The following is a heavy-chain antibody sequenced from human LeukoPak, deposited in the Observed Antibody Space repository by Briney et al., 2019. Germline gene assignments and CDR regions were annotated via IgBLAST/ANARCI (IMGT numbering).Heavy chain of an antibody. V-gene: IGHV3-21*01. D-gene: IGHD6-13*01. J-gene: IGHJ4*02. CDR2: ISSSSSYI. CDR1: GFTFSSYS. CDR3: ARVLTPAAAAPDLYFDY. Sequence: GGSLRLSCAASGFTFSSYSMNWVRQAPGKGLEWVSSISSSSSYIYYADSVKGRFTISRDNAKNSLYLQMNSLRAEDTAVYHCARVLTPAAAAPDLYFDYWGQGTLVTVSS.